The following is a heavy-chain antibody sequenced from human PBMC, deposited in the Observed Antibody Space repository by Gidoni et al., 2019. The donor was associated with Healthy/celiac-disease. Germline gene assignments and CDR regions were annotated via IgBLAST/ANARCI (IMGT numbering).Heavy chain of an antibody. CDR3: ARQKHWSGAFDI. Sequence: QLQLQESGPGLVKPSETLSLTCTVSGGSISSSSYYWGWIRQPPGKGLEWIGSIYYSGSTYYNPSLKSRVTIFVDTSKNQLSLKLSAVTAADTAVYYCARQKHWSGAFDIWGQGTMVTVSS. CDR1: GGSISSSSYY. J-gene: IGHJ3*02. D-gene: IGHD2-8*02. V-gene: IGHV4-39*01. CDR2: IYYSGST.